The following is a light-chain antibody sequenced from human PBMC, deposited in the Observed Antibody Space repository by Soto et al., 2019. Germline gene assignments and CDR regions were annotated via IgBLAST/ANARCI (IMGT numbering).Light chain of an antibody. J-gene: IGKJ5*01. V-gene: IGKV1-12*01. Sequence: DIQMTQSPSSVSASVGDRVPITCRASQGISSWLACYQQKPGKAPKLLIYAASSLQSGVPSRFSGRGSGTDFTLTTSSLLPEAFAASYCQQANSFTITFGQGTRLEIK. CDR1: QGISSW. CDR2: AAS. CDR3: QQANSFTIT.